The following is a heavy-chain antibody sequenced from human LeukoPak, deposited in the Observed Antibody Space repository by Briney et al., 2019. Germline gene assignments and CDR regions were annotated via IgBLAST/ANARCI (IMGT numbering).Heavy chain of an antibody. CDR1: GVSISSGDYY. CDR3: VREFASGYDYPDYFD. CDR2: IYYSGST. J-gene: IGHJ4*01. V-gene: IGHV4-30-4*08. Sequence: SETLSLTCTVSGVSISSGDYYWSWIRQPPGMGLEWIGYIYYSGSTYYNPSLKSRVTISVDTSKNQFSLKLSSVTAADTAVYNGVREFASGYDYPDYFD. D-gene: IGHD5-12*01.